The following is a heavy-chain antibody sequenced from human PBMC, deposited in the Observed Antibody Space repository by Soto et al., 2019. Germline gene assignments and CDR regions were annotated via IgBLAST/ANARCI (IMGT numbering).Heavy chain of an antibody. CDR1: GFTFSSYA. D-gene: IGHD3-16*02. V-gene: IGHV3-23*01. CDR2: ISGSGGST. Sequence: EVQLLESGGGLVQPGGSLRLSCAASGFTFSSYAMSWVRQAPGKGLEWVSAISGSGGSTYYADSVKGRFTISRDNSKNKLYLQMNSLRAEDTAVYYCAKGPRGNDYIWGSYRYYDYFDYWGQGTLVTVSS. CDR3: AKGPRGNDYIWGSYRYYDYFDY. J-gene: IGHJ4*02.